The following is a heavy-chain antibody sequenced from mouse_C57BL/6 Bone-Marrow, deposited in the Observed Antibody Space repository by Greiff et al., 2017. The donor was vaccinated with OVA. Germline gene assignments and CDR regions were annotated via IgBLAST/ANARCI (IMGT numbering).Heavy chain of an antibody. Sequence: VQLKQSGAELVKPGASVKLSCTASGFNINDYYMHWVKQRTEQGLEWIGRIDPADGETKYAPKFQGKATITADTSSNTAYLQLSSLTSEDTAVYYCAIYYDYDGFAYWGQGTLVTVSA. V-gene: IGHV14-2*01. J-gene: IGHJ3*01. D-gene: IGHD2-4*01. CDR3: AIYYDYDGFAY. CDR1: GFNINDYY. CDR2: IDPADGET.